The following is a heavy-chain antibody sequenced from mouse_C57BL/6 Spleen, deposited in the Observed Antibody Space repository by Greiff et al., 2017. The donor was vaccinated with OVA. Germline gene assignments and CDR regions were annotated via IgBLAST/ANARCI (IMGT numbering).Heavy chain of an antibody. J-gene: IGHJ2*01. CDR1: GYAFSNYG. CDR2: IYTGGGAT. V-gene: IGHV1-80*01. D-gene: IGHD3-2*02. Sequence: VQLVESGAELVKPGASVKISCKASGYAFSNYGMNWVKQRPGKGLEWIGQIYTGGGATNYHGKFKGKVTLTADKAPSTAYMQLSSLTSEDSGVYVCARFPYSSGYNYWGQGTTLSVAS. CDR3: ARFPYSSGYNY.